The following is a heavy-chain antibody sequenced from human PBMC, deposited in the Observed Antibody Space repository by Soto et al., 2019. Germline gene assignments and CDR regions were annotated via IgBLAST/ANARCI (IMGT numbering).Heavy chain of an antibody. CDR2: ISYDGSNK. V-gene: IGHV3-30*18. J-gene: IGHJ3*02. Sequence: QAQLVESGGGVVQPGRSLRLSCAASGFTFSSYGMHWVRQAPGKGLEWVAVISYDGSNKYYADSVKGRFTISRDNSKNTLYLQMNSLRAEDTAVYYCAKDLFPNLIAVAGRGAFDIWGQGTMVTVSS. CDR3: AKDLFPNLIAVAGRGAFDI. D-gene: IGHD6-19*01. CDR1: GFTFSSYG.